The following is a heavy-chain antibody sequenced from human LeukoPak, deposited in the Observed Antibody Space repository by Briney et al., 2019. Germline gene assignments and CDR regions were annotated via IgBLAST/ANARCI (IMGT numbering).Heavy chain of an antibody. D-gene: IGHD3-10*01. CDR2: ITGSACST. CDR3: AKDHYYASASYRRPQYYYYGMDV. V-gene: IGHV3-23*01. CDR1: GFTFSSYA. Sequence: GGSLRLSCAASGFTFSSYAMSWVRQAPGKGLQWVSAITGSACSTYYADSVKGRFTISRDNSKNTLFLQMNSLRAEDTAVYYCAKDHYYASASYRRPQYYYYGMDVWGQGTTVTVSS. J-gene: IGHJ6*02.